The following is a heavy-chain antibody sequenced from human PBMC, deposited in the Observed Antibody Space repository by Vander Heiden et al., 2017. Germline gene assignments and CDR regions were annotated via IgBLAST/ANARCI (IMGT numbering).Heavy chain of an antibody. J-gene: IGHJ6*02. CDR1: GFTLSNYG. CDR3: ARDGRVRGIIIRPYYYYGMDV. CDR2: TWYDGSRK. V-gene: IGHV3-33*01. Sequence: VQLVESGGGVVQPGRSLRLSCVASGFTLSNYGIPWVRQAPGKGLEWVAVTWYDGSRKYFADPVQDRFSISRDNSKVFLQMNSLRAEDTAVYYCARDGRVRGIIIRPYYYYGMDVWGQGTAVTVSS. D-gene: IGHD3-10*01.